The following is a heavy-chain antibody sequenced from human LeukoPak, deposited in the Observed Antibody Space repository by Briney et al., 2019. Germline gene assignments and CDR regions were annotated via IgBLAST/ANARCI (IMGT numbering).Heavy chain of an antibody. J-gene: IGHJ4*02. Sequence: PGGSLRLSCAASGFTFSSYGMHWVRQAPGKGLEWVAFIRYDGSNKYYADSVKGRFTISRDNSKNTLYLQMNSLRAEDTAVYYCAKDSYSSSWYGGVVDYWGQGTLVTVSS. D-gene: IGHD6-13*01. CDR1: GFTFSSYG. V-gene: IGHV3-30*02. CDR3: AKDSYSSSWYGGVVDY. CDR2: IRYDGSNK.